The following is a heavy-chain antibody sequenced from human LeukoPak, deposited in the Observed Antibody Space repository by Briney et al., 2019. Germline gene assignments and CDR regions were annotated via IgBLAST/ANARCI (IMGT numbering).Heavy chain of an antibody. J-gene: IGHJ4*02. D-gene: IGHD6-13*01. CDR1: GYTFTSYG. CDR2: ISAYNGNT. CDR3: ARFGPHSSSWHYFDY. Sequence: ASVKVSCKASGYTFTSYGISWVRQAPGQGLEWMGWISAYNGNTNYAQKLQGRVTITTDTSTSTAYMELRSLRSDDTAVYYCARFGPHSSSWHYFDYWGQGTLVTVSS. V-gene: IGHV1-18*01.